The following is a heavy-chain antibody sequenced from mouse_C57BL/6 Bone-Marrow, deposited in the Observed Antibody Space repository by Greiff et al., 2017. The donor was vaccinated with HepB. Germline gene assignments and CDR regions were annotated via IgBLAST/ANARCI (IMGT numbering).Heavy chain of an antibody. D-gene: IGHD2-5*01. V-gene: IGHV1-54*01. CDR1: GYAFTNYL. Sequence: QVQLQQSGAELVRPGTSVKVSCKASGYAFTNYLIEWVKQRPGQGLEWIGVINPGSGGTNYNEKFKGKATLTADKYSSTAYMQLSSLTSEDSAVYFCARGDYYSKGAWFAYWGQGTLVTVSA. CDR3: ARGDYYSKGAWFAY. CDR2: INPGSGGT. J-gene: IGHJ3*01.